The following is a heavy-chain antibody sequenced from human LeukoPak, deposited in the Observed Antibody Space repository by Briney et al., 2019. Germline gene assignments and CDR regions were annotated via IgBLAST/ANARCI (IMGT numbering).Heavy chain of an antibody. D-gene: IGHD6-19*01. CDR2: ISYDGSNK. Sequence: GGSLRLSCAASGFTFSSYAMHWVRQAPGKGLEWVAVISYDGSNKYYADSVKGRFTISRDNSKSTLYLQMNSLRAEDTAVYYCARDVEQWSYYYYCMDVWGKGTTVTVSS. J-gene: IGHJ6*03. V-gene: IGHV3-30*04. CDR3: ARDVEQWSYYYYCMDV. CDR1: GFTFSSYA.